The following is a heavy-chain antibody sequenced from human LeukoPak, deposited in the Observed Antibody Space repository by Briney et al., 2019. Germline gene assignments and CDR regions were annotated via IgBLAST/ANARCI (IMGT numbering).Heavy chain of an antibody. V-gene: IGHV4-59*08. D-gene: IGHD6-25*01. CDR3: ARLSGRSDGPEFDP. Sequence: PSETLSLTCTVSGGSMSSYYWSWIRQPPGKGLEWIGQIYYSGSTNYNPSLKSRVTISVDTSKSQSSLKLSSVTAADTAVYYCARLSGRSDGPEFDPWGQGTLVTVSS. CDR1: GGSMSSYY. J-gene: IGHJ5*02. CDR2: IYYSGST.